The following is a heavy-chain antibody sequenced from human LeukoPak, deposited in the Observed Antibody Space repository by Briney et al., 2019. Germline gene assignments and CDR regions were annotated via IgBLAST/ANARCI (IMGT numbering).Heavy chain of an antibody. D-gene: IGHD5-18*01. J-gene: IGHJ4*02. Sequence: GGSLRLSCAASGFTFSDYYMNWIRQAPGKGLEWVSYISSSGNTIYDADSVKGRFTISRDNAKNSLYLQMNSLRAEDTAVYYCAREGYSYGIAFDYWGQGTLVTVSS. CDR3: AREGYSYGIAFDY. CDR2: ISSSGNTI. CDR1: GFTFSDYY. V-gene: IGHV3-11*04.